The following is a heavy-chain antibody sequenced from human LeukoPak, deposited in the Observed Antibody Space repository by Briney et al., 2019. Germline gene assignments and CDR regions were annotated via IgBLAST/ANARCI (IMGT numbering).Heavy chain of an antibody. CDR2: ISYDGSNK. CDR1: GFTFSSYA. J-gene: IGHJ4*02. D-gene: IGHD6-6*01. Sequence: TGGSLRLSSAASGFTFSSYAMHWVRQAPGKGLEWVAVISYDGSNKYYADSVKGRFTISRDNSKNTLYLQMNSLRAEDTAVYYCARDRFVPDYWGQGTLVTVSS. V-gene: IGHV3-30-3*01. CDR3: ARDRFVPDY.